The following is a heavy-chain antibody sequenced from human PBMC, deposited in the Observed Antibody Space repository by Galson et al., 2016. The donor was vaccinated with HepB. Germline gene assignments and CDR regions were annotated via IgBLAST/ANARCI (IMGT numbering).Heavy chain of an antibody. V-gene: IGHV5-51*01. Sequence: QSGAEVKKPGKSLKISCQGSGYSFTNYWIGWVRQMPGKGLEWVGSVYPGDSDTKYSPSFQGQVTISVDKSINTAYLQWSSLKASDTAMYYCGRSSARYWGDNWFDTWGQGSLVTVSS. CDR1: GYSFTNYW. CDR2: VYPGDSDT. J-gene: IGHJ5*02. CDR3: GRSSARYWGDNWFDT. D-gene: IGHD2-15*01.